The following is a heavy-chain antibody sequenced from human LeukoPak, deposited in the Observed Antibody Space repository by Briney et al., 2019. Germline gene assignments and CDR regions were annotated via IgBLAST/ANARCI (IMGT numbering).Heavy chain of an antibody. CDR1: GFTFSSYA. D-gene: IGHD6-13*01. CDR2: ISFDGTTK. Sequence: PERSLRLSCAASGFTFSSYAMHWVRQPPGKGLDGVAVISFDGTTKYYADSVKGRFTISRDNSKNTLYLQMDSLRPDDTAVYYCARDKDDSRFFDYWGQGTLVTASS. J-gene: IGHJ4*02. CDR3: ARDKDDSRFFDY. V-gene: IGHV3-30*04.